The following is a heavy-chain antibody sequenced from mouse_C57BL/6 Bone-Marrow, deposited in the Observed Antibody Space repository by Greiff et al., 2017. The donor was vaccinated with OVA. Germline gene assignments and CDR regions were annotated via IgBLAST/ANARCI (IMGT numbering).Heavy chain of an antibody. D-gene: IGHD2-4*01. Sequence: EVQLQQSGAELVRPGASVKLSCTASGFNIKDDYMHWVKQRPEQGLEWIGWLDPENGDTAYAPKFQGKATITADTSSNPAYLQLSSLTSEYTAVYYCTAEYYEAYWGQGTLVTVSA. CDR2: LDPENGDT. V-gene: IGHV14-4*01. CDR1: GFNIKDDY. CDR3: TAEYYEAY. J-gene: IGHJ3*01.